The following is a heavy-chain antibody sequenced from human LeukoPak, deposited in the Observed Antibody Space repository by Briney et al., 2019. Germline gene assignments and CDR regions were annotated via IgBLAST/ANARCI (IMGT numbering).Heavy chain of an antibody. Sequence: ASVKVSCKASGYTFTGYYVHWVRQAPGQGLEWMGWINPNSGGTNYAQKFQGRVTMSRDTSISTAYMELSRLRSEDTAVYYCARSDTAMTTYYYYYYMDVWGKGTTVTISS. CDR3: ARSDTAMTTYYYYYYMDV. CDR1: GYTFTGYY. V-gene: IGHV1-2*02. J-gene: IGHJ6*03. CDR2: INPNSGGT. D-gene: IGHD5-18*01.